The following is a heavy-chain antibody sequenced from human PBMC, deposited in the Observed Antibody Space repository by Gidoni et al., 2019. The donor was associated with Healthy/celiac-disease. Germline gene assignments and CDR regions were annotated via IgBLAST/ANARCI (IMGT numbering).Heavy chain of an antibody. CDR3: ARGPEWLAL. J-gene: IGHJ4*02. Sequence: EVQLVESGGCLVQPGGSLRLSFAASGVTVSRNYMSWVRQAPGKGLEWVSVIYSGGSTYYADSVKCRFTISRDKSKNTLYLQMNSLRAEDTAVYYCARGPEWLALWGQGTLVTVSS. CDR1: GVTVSRNY. CDR2: IYSGGST. V-gene: IGHV3-66*01. D-gene: IGHD6-19*01.